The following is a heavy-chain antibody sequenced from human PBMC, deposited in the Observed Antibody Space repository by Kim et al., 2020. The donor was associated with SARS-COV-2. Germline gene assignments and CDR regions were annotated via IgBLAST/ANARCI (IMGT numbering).Heavy chain of an antibody. CDR2: ISYDGRNA. D-gene: IGHD1-1*01. CDR1: GFTFSNFA. J-gene: IGHJ5*02. CDR3: ARDRDNILET. Sequence: GGSLRLSCAASGFTFSNFAIHWVRQAPGKGSEWLADISYDGRNAYYADAVRGRFTISRDNSKNTVFLQVESLRVEDTGVYFCARDRDNILETWGQGTPVT. V-gene: IGHV3-30*04.